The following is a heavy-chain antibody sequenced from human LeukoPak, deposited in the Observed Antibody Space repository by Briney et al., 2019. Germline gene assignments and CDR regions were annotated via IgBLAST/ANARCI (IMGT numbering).Heavy chain of an antibody. CDR3: AKDRGAVAGEIFDY. CDR1: GFTFSSYA. CDR2: ISGSGGST. V-gene: IGHV3-23*01. Sequence: GGSLRLSYAASGFTFSSYAMSWVGQAPGKGMEWVSAISGSGGSTYYADSVKGRFTISRDNSKNTLYLQMNSLRAEDTAVYYCAKDRGAVAGEIFDYWGQGTLVTVSS. J-gene: IGHJ4*02. D-gene: IGHD6-19*01.